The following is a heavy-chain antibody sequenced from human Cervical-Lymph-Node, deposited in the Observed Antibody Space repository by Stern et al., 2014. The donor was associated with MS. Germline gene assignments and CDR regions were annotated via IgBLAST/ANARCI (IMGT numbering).Heavy chain of an antibody. J-gene: IGHJ4*02. CDR1: GGSFSGYY. D-gene: IGHD3-22*01. V-gene: IGHV4-34*01. Sequence: VQLQQWGAGLLKPSETLSLTCAVYGGSFSGYYWSWIRQPPGKGLEWIGEINHSGSTNYNPSLKSRVTISVDTSKNQFSLKLSSVTAADTAVYYCATRSDYDEPQDYWGQGTLVTVSS. CDR3: ATRSDYDEPQDY. CDR2: INHSGST.